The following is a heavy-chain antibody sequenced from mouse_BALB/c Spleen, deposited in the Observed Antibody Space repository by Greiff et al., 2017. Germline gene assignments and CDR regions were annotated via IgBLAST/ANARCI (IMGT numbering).Heavy chain of an antibody. CDR2: INPYNDGT. J-gene: IGHJ4*01. V-gene: IGHV1-14*01. D-gene: IGHD2-1*01. Sequence: VQLQQSGPELVKPGASVKMSCKASGYTFTSYVMHWVKQKPGQGLEWIGYINPYNDGTNYNEKFKGKATLTSDKSSSTAYMELSSLTSEDSAVYYSALYGNSRCHAMDDWGQGTSVTVSS. CDR3: ALYGNSRCHAMDD. CDR1: GYTFTSYV.